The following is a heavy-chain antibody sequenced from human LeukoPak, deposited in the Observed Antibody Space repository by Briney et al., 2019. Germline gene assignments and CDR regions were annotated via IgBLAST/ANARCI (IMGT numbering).Heavy chain of an antibody. CDR2: ISGSGGST. D-gene: IGHD3-16*02. Sequence: GGSLRLSCAASGFTFSSYAMSWVRQPPGKGLEWVSAISGSGGSTYYADSVKGRFTISRDNSKNTLYLQMNSLRAEDTAVYYCANSPIMITFGGVIVPTGAFDIWGQGTMVTVSS. V-gene: IGHV3-23*01. CDR3: ANSPIMITFGGVIVPTGAFDI. J-gene: IGHJ3*02. CDR1: GFTFSSYA.